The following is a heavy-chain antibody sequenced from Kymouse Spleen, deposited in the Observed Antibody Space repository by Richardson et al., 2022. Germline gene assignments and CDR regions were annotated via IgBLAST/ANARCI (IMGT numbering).Heavy chain of an antibody. CDR1: GFTFSSYW. D-gene: IGHD1-20*01,IGHD1-7*01. CDR2: IKQDGSEK. V-gene: IGHV3-7*01. Sequence: EVQLVESGGGLVQPGGSLRLSCAASGFTFSSYWMSWVRQAPGKGLEWVANIKQDGSEKYYVDSVKGRFTISRDNAKNSLYLQMNSLRAEDTAVYYCARSITGTVYYYYYGMDVWGQGTTVTVSS. CDR3: ARSITGTVYYYYYGMDV. J-gene: IGHJ6*02.